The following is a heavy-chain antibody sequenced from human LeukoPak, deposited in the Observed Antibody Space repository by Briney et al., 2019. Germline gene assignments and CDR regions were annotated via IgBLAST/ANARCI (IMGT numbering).Heavy chain of an antibody. CDR3: STEGVPTSLVAYEY. V-gene: IGHV3-7*05. CDR1: GFTFRNYG. CDR2: INQDGSER. D-gene: IGHD2-2*01. J-gene: IGHJ4*02. Sequence: GGSLRLSCAASGFTFRNYGMGWVRQAPGKGLEWVANINQDGSERYYVDSVKGRFTISRDNAKNSLYLQMNSLRAEDTAVYYCSTEGVPTSLVAYEYWGQGTLVTVSS.